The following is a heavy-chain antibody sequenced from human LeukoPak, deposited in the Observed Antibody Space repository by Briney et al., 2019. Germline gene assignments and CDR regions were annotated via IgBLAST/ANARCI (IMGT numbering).Heavy chain of an antibody. CDR3: ARDRGSGIHHYYYYYGMDV. D-gene: IGHD1-26*01. V-gene: IGHV4-59*01. CDR1: GGSISSYY. CDR2: IYYSGST. Sequence: SETLSLTCTVSGGSISSYYWSWIRQPPGKGLEWIGYIYYSGSTNYNPSLKSRVTISVDTSKNQFSLKLSSVTAADTAVYYCARDRGSGIHHYYYYYGMDVWGQGTTVTVSS. J-gene: IGHJ6*02.